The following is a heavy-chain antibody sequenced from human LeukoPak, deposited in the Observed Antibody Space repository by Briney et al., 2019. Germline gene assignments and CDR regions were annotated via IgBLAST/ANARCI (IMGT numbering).Heavy chain of an antibody. Sequence: SETLSLTRAVYGGSFSGYYWSWIRQPPGKGLEWIGEINHSGSTNYNPSLKSRVTISVDTSKNQFSLKLSSVTAADTAVYYCARIYCGGDCYSGYYYYMDVWGKGTTVTVSS. CDR3: ARIYCGGDCYSGYYYYMDV. J-gene: IGHJ6*03. V-gene: IGHV4-34*01. CDR2: INHSGST. D-gene: IGHD2-21*02. CDR1: GGSFSGYY.